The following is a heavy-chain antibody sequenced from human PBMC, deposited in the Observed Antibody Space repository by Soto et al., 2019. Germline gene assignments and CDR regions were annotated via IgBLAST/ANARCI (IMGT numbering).Heavy chain of an antibody. D-gene: IGHD2-2*01. CDR3: ARDKIERGYCSSTSCYPINLGC. J-gene: IGHJ4*02. Sequence: GGSLRLSCAASWFTVSSNYMSWVRQAPGKGLEWVSVIYSGGSTYYADSVKGRFTISRDNSKNTLYLQMNSLRAEDTAVYYCARDKIERGYCSSTSCYPINLGCRGQGTLVTVSS. CDR1: WFTVSSNY. V-gene: IGHV3-53*01. CDR2: IYSGGST.